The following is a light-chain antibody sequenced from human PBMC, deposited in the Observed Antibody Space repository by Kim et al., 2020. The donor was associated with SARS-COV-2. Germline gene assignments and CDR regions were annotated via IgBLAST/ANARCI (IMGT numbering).Light chain of an antibody. CDR3: CSYASTYAWV. V-gene: IGLV2-11*01. Sequence: GQSVTISCTGSSGDVGGYNHVSWYQQHPGKAPKLMIYDVNKRPSGVPDRFSGSKSGNTASLTISGLQAEDEADYYCCSYASTYAWVFGGGTQLTVL. CDR1: SGDVGGYNH. J-gene: IGLJ3*02. CDR2: DVN.